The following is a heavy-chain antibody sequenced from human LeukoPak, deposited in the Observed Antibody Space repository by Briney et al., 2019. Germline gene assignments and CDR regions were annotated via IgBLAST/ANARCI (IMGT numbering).Heavy chain of an antibody. D-gene: IGHD1-20*01. Sequence: PGRSLRLSCAASGFTFDDYAMHWVRQAPGKGLEWVSGISWNSGSIGYADSVKGRFTISRDNAKNSLYLQMNSLRAEDMALYYCAKDLTGTGGIGAFDIWGQGTMVTVSS. CDR2: ISWNSGSI. CDR3: AKDLTGTGGIGAFDI. V-gene: IGHV3-9*03. J-gene: IGHJ3*02. CDR1: GFTFDDYA.